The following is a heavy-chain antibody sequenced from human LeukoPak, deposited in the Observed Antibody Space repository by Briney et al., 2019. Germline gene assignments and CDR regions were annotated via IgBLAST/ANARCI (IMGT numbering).Heavy chain of an antibody. D-gene: IGHD6-19*01. J-gene: IGHJ5*02. CDR2: IDIPGNT. V-gene: IGHV3-13*01. CDR3: ARAVAGTHWFDP. CDR1: GFTLNNYD. Sequence: GGSLRLSCAASGFTLNNYDMHWVRQTTGKGLEWVSGIDIPGNTYYPDSVRGRFTMSRESAKNSLYLQMNSLRAGDTAVYYCARAVAGTHWFDPWGRGTLVTVSS.